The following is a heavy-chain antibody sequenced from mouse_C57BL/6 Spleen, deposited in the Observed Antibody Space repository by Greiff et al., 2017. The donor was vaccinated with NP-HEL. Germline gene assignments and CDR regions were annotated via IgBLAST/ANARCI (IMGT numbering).Heavy chain of an antibody. J-gene: IGHJ3*01. CDR1: GFTFSDFY. Sequence: DVHLVDSGGGLVQSGRSLRLSCATSGFTFSDFYMEWVRQAPGKGLEWIAASRNKANDYTTEYSASVKGRFIVSRDTSQSILYLQMNALRAEDTAIYYCARDFYYGYPFAYWGQGTLVTVSA. V-gene: IGHV7-1*01. CDR3: ARDFYYGYPFAY. CDR2: SRNKANDYTT. D-gene: IGHD2-2*01.